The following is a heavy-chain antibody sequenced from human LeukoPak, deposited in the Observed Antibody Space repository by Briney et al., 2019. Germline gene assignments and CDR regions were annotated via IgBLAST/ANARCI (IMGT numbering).Heavy chain of an antibody. D-gene: IGHD1-26*01. CDR1: GGSISSSSYY. CDR2: IYYSGST. CDR3: ARHPKKNCIVGATIYD. V-gene: IGHV4-39*01. Sequence: SETLSLTCSVSGGSISSSSYYWGWIRQPPEKGLEWIGSIYYSGSTYYHPSLKSRVTISVDTSKNQFSLKLSSVTAADTAVYYCARHPKKNCIVGATIYDWGQGTLVTVSP. J-gene: IGHJ4*02.